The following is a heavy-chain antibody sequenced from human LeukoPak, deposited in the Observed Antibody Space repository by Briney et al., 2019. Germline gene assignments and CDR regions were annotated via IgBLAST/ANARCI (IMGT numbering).Heavy chain of an antibody. CDR2: IWYDGSNK. CDR3: AKDYSSGWMEY. CDR1: GFTFSSYG. J-gene: IGHJ4*02. D-gene: IGHD6-19*01. Sequence: GGSLRLSCAASGFTFSSYGMHWVRQAPGKGLEWVAVIWYDGSNKYYADSVKGRFTIYRDNSKNTLYLQMNSLRAEDTAVYYCAKDYSSGWMEYWGQGTLVTVSS. V-gene: IGHV3-33*06.